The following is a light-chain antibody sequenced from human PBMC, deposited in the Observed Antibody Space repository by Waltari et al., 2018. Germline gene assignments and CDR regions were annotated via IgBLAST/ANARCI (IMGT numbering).Light chain of an antibody. CDR1: PSVLYNSNNKNY. CDR2: WAS. CDR3: QQYYSPPYT. J-gene: IGKJ2*01. Sequence: DIVMTQSPDSLAGSLGERATISCTSSPSVLYNSNNKNYFAWYQHKSGQPPKLLIYWASTRESGVPDRFSGSGSGTDFTLTIGSLQAEDVAVYYCQQYYSPPYTFGQGTKLEIK. V-gene: IGKV4-1*01.